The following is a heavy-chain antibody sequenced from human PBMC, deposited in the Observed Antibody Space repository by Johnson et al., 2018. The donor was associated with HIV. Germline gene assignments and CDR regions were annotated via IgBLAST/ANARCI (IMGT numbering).Heavy chain of an antibody. CDR3: AIIWNHTFDI. V-gene: IGHV3-30*02. D-gene: IGHD1-14*01. CDR2: IRSDGTNK. J-gene: IGHJ3*02. Sequence: QVQLVEFGGGVVQPGRSLRLSCAASGFTFSQFAMHWVRQAPGKGLEWVAFIRSDGTNKYYADFVKGRFSISRDNSKNTLYLQMNSLRAEDTAVYYCAIIWNHTFDIWGQGTMATVSS. CDR1: GFTFSQFA.